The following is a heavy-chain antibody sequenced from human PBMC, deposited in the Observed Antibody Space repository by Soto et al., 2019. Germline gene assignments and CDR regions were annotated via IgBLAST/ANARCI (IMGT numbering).Heavy chain of an antibody. CDR2: IWHDGMNK. CDR1: GFTFGSYC. V-gene: IGHV3-33*01. Sequence: PGGSLRLACAAWGFTFGSYCMHWVRQAPSRGLEWVAVIWHDGMNKYYADSVRGRFTISRDHSKKTLYLQMNTLRAEDTAVYYCATARAFDDLIDYCRQVTLLIVCS. J-gene: IGHJ4*02. D-gene: IGHD3-9*01. CDR3: ATARAFDDLIDY.